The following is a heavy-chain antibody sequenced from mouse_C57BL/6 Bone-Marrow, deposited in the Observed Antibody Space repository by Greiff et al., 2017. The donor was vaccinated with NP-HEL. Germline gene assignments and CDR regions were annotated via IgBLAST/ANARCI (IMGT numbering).Heavy chain of an antibody. CDR1: GYTFTNYW. Sequence: VKLQESGAELVRPGTSVKMSCKASGYTFTNYWIGWAKQRPGHGLEWIGDIYPGGGYTNYNEKFKGKATLTADKSSSTAYMQFSSLTSEDSAIYYCAFYGSYYAMDYWGQGTSVTVSS. V-gene: IGHV1-63*01. J-gene: IGHJ4*01. CDR3: AFYGSYYAMDY. CDR2: IYPGGGYT. D-gene: IGHD1-1*01.